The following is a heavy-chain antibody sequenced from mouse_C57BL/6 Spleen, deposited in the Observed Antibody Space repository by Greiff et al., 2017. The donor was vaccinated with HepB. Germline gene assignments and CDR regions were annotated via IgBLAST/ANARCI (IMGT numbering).Heavy chain of an antibody. D-gene: IGHD1-1*01. CDR3: ARFTTVVAHYAMDY. Sequence: EVQLQQSGAELVKPGASVKLSCTASGFNIKDYYMYWVKQRTEQGLEWIGRIDPEDGEKKYAPKFQGKATITADTSSNTAYLQLSSLTSEDTAVYYCARFTTVVAHYAMDYWGQGTSVTVSS. V-gene: IGHV14-2*01. CDR2: IDPEDGEK. J-gene: IGHJ4*01. CDR1: GFNIKDYY.